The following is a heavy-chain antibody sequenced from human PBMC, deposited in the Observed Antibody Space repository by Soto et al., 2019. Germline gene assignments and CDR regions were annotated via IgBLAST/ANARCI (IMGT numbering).Heavy chain of an antibody. D-gene: IGHD3-3*01. Sequence: ASVKVSCKASGYTFTSYAMHWARQAPGQRLEWMGWINAGNGNTKYSQKFQGRVTITRDTSASTAYMELSSLRSEDTAVYYCARDRVYDFWSGYYNNWFDPWGQGTLVTVSS. CDR3: ARDRVYDFWSGYYNNWFDP. CDR2: INAGNGNT. CDR1: GYTFTSYA. J-gene: IGHJ5*02. V-gene: IGHV1-3*01.